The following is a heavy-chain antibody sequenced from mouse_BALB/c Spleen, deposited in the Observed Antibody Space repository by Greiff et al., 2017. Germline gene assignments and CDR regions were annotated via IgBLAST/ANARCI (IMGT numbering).Heavy chain of an antibody. D-gene: IGHD1-3*01. Sequence: EVQLVESGGGLVKPGGSLKLSCAASGFTFSSYAMSWVRQTPEKRLEWVASISSGGSTYYPDSVKGRFTISRDNARNILYLQMSSLRSEDTAMYYCARVTFYWYFDVWGAGTTVTVSS. J-gene: IGHJ1*01. CDR3: ARVTFYWYFDV. V-gene: IGHV5-6-5*01. CDR1: GFTFSSYA. CDR2: ISSGGST.